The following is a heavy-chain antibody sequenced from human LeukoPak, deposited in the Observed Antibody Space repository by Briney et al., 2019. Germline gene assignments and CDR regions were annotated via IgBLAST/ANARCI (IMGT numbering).Heavy chain of an antibody. J-gene: IGHJ4*02. CDR3: AKDTYSSSWYGLPIDY. CDR1: GFTFSSNG. V-gene: IGHV3-30*02. D-gene: IGHD6-13*01. CDR2: IRYDGSNK. Sequence: PGGSLGLSCAASGFTFSSNGMHWVRQAPGKGLVWVAFIRYDGSNKYYADSVKGRFTISRDNSKNTLYLQMNSLRAEDTAVYYCAKDTYSSSWYGLPIDYWGQGTLVTVSS.